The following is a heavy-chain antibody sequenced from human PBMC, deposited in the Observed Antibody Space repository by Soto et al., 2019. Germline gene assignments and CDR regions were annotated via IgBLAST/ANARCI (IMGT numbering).Heavy chain of an antibody. V-gene: IGHV3-30*03. CDR3: AIHSSGLDY. D-gene: IGHD6-19*01. CDR1: GFTFSSYG. CDR2: ISYDGSNK. Sequence: QVQLVESGGGVDQPGRSLRLSCAASGFTFSSYGMHWVRQAPGKGLEWVAVISYDGSNKYYADSVKGRFTISRDNSKNTLYLQMNSLRAEDTAVYYCAIHSSGLDYWGQGTLVTVSS. J-gene: IGHJ4*02.